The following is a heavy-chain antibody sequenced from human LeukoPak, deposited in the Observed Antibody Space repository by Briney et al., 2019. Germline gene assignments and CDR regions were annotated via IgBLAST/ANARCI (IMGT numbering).Heavy chain of an antibody. J-gene: IGHJ5*02. CDR2: FYNSGST. D-gene: IGHD6-13*01. Sequence: SETLSLTCTVSGDSIRNYYWSWIRQPPGKGLEWIGYFYNSGSTKYQPSLKSRVTISVDTSKNQFSLKVSSVSAADTAVYYCARAYSSSWYWNWFDPWGQGTLVTVSS. V-gene: IGHV4-4*09. CDR1: GDSIRNYY. CDR3: ARAYSSSWYWNWFDP.